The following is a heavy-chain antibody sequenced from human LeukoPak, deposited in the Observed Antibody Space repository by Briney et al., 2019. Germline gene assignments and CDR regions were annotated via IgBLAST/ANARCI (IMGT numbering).Heavy chain of an antibody. CDR3: ARDSSGWYHWFDP. Sequence: ASVKVSCKASGYTFTGYYMHWVRQAPGQGLEWMGWMNPSSGNTDYAQKFQGRLTITRNTSISTAYMELSSLRSEDTAVYYCARDSSGWYHWFDPWGQGTLVTVSS. V-gene: IGHV1-8*03. D-gene: IGHD6-19*01. J-gene: IGHJ5*02. CDR2: MNPSSGNT. CDR1: GYTFTGYY.